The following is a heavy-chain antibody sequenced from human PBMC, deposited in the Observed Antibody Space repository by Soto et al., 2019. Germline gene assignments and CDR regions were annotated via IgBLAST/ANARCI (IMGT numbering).Heavy chain of an antibody. J-gene: IGHJ4*02. CDR1: GGSVSSGSYY. D-gene: IGHD3-9*01. Sequence: SETLSLTCTVSGGSVSSGSYYWSWIRQPPGKGLEWIGYIYYSGSTNYTPSLKSRVTISVDTSKNQFSLKLSSVTAADTAVYYCASGGGYYDILTGLDYWGQGTLVTVSS. CDR2: IYYSGST. V-gene: IGHV4-61*01. CDR3: ASGGGYYDILTGLDY.